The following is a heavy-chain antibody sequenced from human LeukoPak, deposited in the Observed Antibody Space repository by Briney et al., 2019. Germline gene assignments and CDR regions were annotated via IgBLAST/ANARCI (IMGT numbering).Heavy chain of an antibody. Sequence: SETLSLTCTVSGYSISSGYYWGWIRQPPGKGLEWIGSIYHSGSTYYNPSLKSRVTISVDTSKNQFSLKLSSVTAADTAVYYCARDQRGAPNWFDPWGQGTLVTVSS. CDR1: GYSISSGYY. J-gene: IGHJ5*02. V-gene: IGHV4-38-2*02. CDR3: ARDQRGAPNWFDP. CDR2: IYHSGST. D-gene: IGHD2-15*01.